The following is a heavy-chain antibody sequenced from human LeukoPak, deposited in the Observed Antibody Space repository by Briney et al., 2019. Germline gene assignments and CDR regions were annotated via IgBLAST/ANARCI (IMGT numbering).Heavy chain of an antibody. CDR3: ARDRSSSWYHDY. CDR2: IKQDGSEK. D-gene: IGHD6-13*01. J-gene: IGHJ4*02. CDR1: GFTFSNYW. Sequence: GGSLRLSCAASGFTFSNYWMSWVRQAPGKGLEWVANIKQDGSEKYYVDSVKGRFSISRDNAKNSLYLQMNSLRAEDTAVYYCARDRSSSWYHDYWGQGTLVTVSS. V-gene: IGHV3-7*01.